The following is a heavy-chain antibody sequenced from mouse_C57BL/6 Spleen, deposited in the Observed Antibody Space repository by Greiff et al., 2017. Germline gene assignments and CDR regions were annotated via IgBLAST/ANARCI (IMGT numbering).Heavy chain of an antibody. D-gene: IGHD1-1*01. CDR3: ARDGSNYFDY. CDR1: GYAFSSSW. Sequence: QVQLKQSGPELVKPGASVKISCKASGYAFSSSWMYWVKQRPGKGLEWIGRIYPGDGDTNYNGKFKGKATLTADKSTSTAYMQLSSLTSEDSAVYFCARDGSNYFDYWGQGTTLTVSS. J-gene: IGHJ2*01. V-gene: IGHV1-82*01. CDR2: IYPGDGDT.